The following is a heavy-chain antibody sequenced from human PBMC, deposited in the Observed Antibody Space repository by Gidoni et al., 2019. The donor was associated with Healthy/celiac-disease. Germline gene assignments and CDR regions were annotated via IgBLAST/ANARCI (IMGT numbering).Heavy chain of an antibody. Sequence: QVQLQQWGAGLLKPSETLSLTCAVYGGSFSGYYWSWIRQPPGKGLEWIGEINHSGSTTYNPSLKSRVTISVDTSKNQFSLKLSSVTAADTAVYYCARHAQGAFDIWGQGTMVTVSS. CDR1: GGSFSGYY. CDR3: ARHAQGAFDI. CDR2: INHSGST. J-gene: IGHJ3*02. V-gene: IGHV4-34*01.